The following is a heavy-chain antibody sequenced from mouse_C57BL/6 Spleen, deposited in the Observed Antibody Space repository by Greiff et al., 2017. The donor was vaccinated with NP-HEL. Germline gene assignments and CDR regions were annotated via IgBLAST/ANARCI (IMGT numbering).Heavy chain of an antibody. CDR2: IWTGGGT. J-gene: IGHJ4*01. CDR1: GFSLTSYA. Sequence: VQVVESGPGLVAPSQSLSITCTVSGFSLTSYAISWVRQPPGKGLEWLGVIWTGGGTNYNSALKSRLSISKDNSKSQVFLKMNSLQTDDTARYYCARNSLYYYGRAMDYWGQGTSVTVSS. CDR3: ARNSLYYYGRAMDY. V-gene: IGHV2-9-1*01. D-gene: IGHD1-1*01.